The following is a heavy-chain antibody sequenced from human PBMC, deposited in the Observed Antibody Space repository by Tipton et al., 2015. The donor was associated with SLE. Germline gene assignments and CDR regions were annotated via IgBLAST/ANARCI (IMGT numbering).Heavy chain of an antibody. CDR2: INHSGST. CDR3: ARAHNWNYVGD. V-gene: IGHV4-34*01. J-gene: IGHJ4*02. CDR1: GGSFSGYY. D-gene: IGHD1-7*01. Sequence: TLSLTCAVYGGSFSGYYWSWIRQPPGEGLEWIGEINHSGSTNYNPSLKSRVTISVDTSKNQFSLKLSSVTAADTAVYYCARAHNWNYVGDWGQGTLVTVSS.